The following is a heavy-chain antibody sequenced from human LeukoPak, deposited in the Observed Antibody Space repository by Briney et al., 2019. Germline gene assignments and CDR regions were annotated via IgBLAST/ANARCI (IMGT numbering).Heavy chain of an antibody. CDR3: ARATYSSSWYKWYFDL. Sequence: SETLSLTCTVSGGSISSGDYYWSWIRQPPGKGLEWIGYIYYSGSTNYNPSLKSRVTISVDTSKNQFSLKLSSVTAADTAVYYCARATYSSSWYKWYFDLWGRGTLVSVSS. J-gene: IGHJ2*01. V-gene: IGHV4-61*08. CDR2: IYYSGST. D-gene: IGHD6-13*01. CDR1: GGSISSGDYY.